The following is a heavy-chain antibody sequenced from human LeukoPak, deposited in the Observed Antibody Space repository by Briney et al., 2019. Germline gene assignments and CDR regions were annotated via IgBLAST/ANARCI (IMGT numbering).Heavy chain of an antibody. J-gene: IGHJ6*02. CDR2: INPSGGST. V-gene: IGHV1-46*01. D-gene: IGHD2-21*02. CDR1: GYTFTSYY. CDR3: ARAYCGGDCYFYYYYGLDV. Sequence: ASVKVSCKASGYTFTSYYMHWVRQAPGQGLEWMGIINPSGGSTSYTQKFQGRVTMTRDTSRSTVYMELSSLRSEDTAVYYCARAYCGGDCYFYYYYGLDVWGQGTTVTVSS.